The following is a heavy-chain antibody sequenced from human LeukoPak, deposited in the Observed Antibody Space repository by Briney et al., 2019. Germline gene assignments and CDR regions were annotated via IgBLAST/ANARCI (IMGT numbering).Heavy chain of an antibody. D-gene: IGHD1/OR15-1a*01. J-gene: IGHJ5*02. CDR3: ARERLASTGTNSFDP. V-gene: IGHV3-33*01. CDR1: GFTFSSYG. Sequence: PGRSLRLSCAASGFTFSSYGMHWVRQAPGKGLEWVAVIWYDGSNKYYADSVKGRFTISRDNSKNTLYLQMNSLRAEDTAVYYCARERLASTGTNSFDPWGQGTLVTVSS. CDR2: IWYDGSNK.